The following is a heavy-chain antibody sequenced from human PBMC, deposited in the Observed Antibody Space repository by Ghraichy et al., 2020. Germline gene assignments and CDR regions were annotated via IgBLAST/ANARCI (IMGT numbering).Heavy chain of an antibody. Sequence: SQTLSLTCAVYGGSFSGYYWSWIRQPPGKGLEWIGEINHSGSTNYNPSLKSRVTISVDTSKNQFSLKLSSVTAADTAVYYCAITSQYYYYYGMDVWGQGTTVTVSS. D-gene: IGHD1-1*01. J-gene: IGHJ6*02. V-gene: IGHV4-34*01. CDR2: INHSGST. CDR1: GGSFSGYY. CDR3: AITSQYYYYYGMDV.